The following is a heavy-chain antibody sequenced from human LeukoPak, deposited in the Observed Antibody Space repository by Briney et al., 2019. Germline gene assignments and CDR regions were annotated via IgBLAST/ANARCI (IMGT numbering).Heavy chain of an antibody. CDR3: ARDLEVVAATYLGYYYGMDV. CDR2: IIPIFGTA. Sequence: GASVRLSCKASGGTFSSYAISWVRQAPGQGLEWMGGIIPIFGTANYAQKFQARVTITADESTSTAYMELSSLRSEDTAVYYCARDLEVVAATYLGYYYGMDVWGQGTLVTVSS. V-gene: IGHV1-69*13. D-gene: IGHD2-15*01. J-gene: IGHJ6*02. CDR1: GGTFSSYA.